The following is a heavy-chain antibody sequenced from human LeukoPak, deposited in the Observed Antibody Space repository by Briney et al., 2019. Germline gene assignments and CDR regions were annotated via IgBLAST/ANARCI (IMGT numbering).Heavy chain of an antibody. J-gene: IGHJ4*02. CDR2: INHSGST. V-gene: IGHV4-34*01. CDR1: GGSFGGYY. Sequence: PSETLSLTCAVYGGSFGGYYWSWLRQPPGKGLEWIGEINHSGSTNYNLSLKSRVTISVDTSKNQFSLKLSSVTAADTAVYYCASGAQLRYLLYWGQGTLVTVSS. D-gene: IGHD5-24*01. CDR3: ASGAQLRYLLY.